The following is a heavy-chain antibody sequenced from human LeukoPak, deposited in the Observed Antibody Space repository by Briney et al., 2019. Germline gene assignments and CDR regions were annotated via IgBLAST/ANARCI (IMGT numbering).Heavy chain of an antibody. Sequence: PGGSLRLSCEAFGFPFSSYSMNWVRQAPGKGLEWVGRIKSKTDGGTTDYAAPVKGRFTISRDDSKNTLYLQMNSLKTEDTAVYYCTTDRTTYYDSSWYDYWGQGTLVTVSS. D-gene: IGHD3-22*01. CDR3: TTDRTTYYDSSWYDY. CDR1: GFPFSSYS. V-gene: IGHV3-15*07. J-gene: IGHJ4*02. CDR2: IKSKTDGGTT.